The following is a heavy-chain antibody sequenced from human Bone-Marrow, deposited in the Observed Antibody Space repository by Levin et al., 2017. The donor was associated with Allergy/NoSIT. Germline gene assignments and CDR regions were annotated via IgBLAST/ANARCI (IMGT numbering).Heavy chain of an antibody. CDR1: GFTFSSYS. CDR2: ISSSSSYI. CDR3: ARARHYDSSGYYYNYYNWFDP. Sequence: GESLKISCAASGFTFSSYSMNWVRQAPGKGLEWVSSISSSSSYIYYADSVKGRFTISRDNAKNSLYLQMNSLRAEDTAVYYCARARHYDSSGYYYNYYNWFDPWGQGTLVTVSS. V-gene: IGHV3-21*01. D-gene: IGHD3-22*01. J-gene: IGHJ5*02.